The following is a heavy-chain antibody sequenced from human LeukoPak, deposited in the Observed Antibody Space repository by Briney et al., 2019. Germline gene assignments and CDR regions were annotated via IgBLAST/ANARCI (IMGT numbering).Heavy chain of an antibody. CDR3: ARIARHCSGGSCYSGAFDI. V-gene: IGHV4-31*03. J-gene: IGHJ3*02. D-gene: IGHD2-15*01. CDR2: IYYSGST. Sequence: SQTLSLTCTVSGGSISSGGYYWSWIRQPPGKGLEWIGYIYYSGSTYYSPSLKSRVTISVDRSKNQFSLKLSSVTAADTAVCYCARIARHCSGGSCYSGAFDIWGQGTMVTVSS. CDR1: GGSISSGGYY.